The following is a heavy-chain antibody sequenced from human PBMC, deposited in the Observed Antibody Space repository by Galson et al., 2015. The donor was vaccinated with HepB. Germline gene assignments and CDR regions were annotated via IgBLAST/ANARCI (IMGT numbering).Heavy chain of an antibody. CDR3: ARDGSIVATIFDY. Sequence: SLRLSCAASGFTFSSYAMSWVRQAPGKGLEWVSAISGSGGSTYYADSVKGRFTVSRDNAKNSLYLQMNSLRAEDTAVYYCARDGSIVATIFDYWGQGTLVTVSS. CDR1: GFTFSSYA. D-gene: IGHD5-12*01. CDR2: ISGSGGST. J-gene: IGHJ4*02. V-gene: IGHV3-23*01.